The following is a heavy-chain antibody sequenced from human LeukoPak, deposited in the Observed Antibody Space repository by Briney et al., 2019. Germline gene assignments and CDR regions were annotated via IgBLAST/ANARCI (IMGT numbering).Heavy chain of an antibody. CDR2: IYHSGST. V-gene: IGHV4-38-2*02. D-gene: IGHD3-16*02. CDR1: GYSISSGYY. J-gene: IGHJ5*02. CDR3: ARDGGLSAAPSPWFDP. Sequence: SETLSLTCTVSGYSISSGYYWGWIRQPPGKGLEWIGNIYHSGSTYYNPSLKSRVTISVDTSKNQFSLKLSSVTAADTAVYYCARDGGLSAAPSPWFDPWGQGTLVTVSS.